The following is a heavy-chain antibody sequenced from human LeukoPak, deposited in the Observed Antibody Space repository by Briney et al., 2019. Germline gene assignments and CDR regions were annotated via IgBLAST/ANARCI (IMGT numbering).Heavy chain of an antibody. CDR2: IGPSGDNT. CDR1: GFTFSSYA. Sequence: PGGSLRLSCAASGFTFSSYAMSWVRQAPGKGLEWVSGIGPSGDNTYYADSVKGRFTISRDNSRNTVLLQMNSLTAEDTAVYYCGRDLNWGAFDIRGLGAMVTVSS. J-gene: IGHJ3*02. CDR3: GRDLNWGAFDI. V-gene: IGHV3-23*01. D-gene: IGHD7-27*01.